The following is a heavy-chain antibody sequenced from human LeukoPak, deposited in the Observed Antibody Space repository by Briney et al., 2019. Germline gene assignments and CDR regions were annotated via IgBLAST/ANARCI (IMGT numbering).Heavy chain of an antibody. CDR3: ALDYGGNGSFDY. V-gene: IGHV2-70*04. CDR1: GFSLSTSGMR. Sequence: SGPKLVNPTQTLTLTCTFSGFSLSTSGMRVSWIRQPPGKALEWLARIDWDDDKFYSTSLKTRLTISKDTSKNQVVLTMTNMDPVDTATYYCALDYGGNGSFDYWGQGTLVTVSS. D-gene: IGHD4/OR15-4a*01. CDR2: IDWDDDK. J-gene: IGHJ4*02.